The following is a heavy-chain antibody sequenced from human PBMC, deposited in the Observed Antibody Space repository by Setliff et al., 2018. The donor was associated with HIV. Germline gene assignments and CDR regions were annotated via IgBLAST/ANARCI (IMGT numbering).Heavy chain of an antibody. D-gene: IGHD5-18*01. CDR3: ARRGNSYGSLYYYYYMDV. Sequence: GGSLRLSCAASGFIFSNYWMNWVRQAPGKGLVWVSRINSDGSRTSYADSVKGRFTISRDNAKNTLYLQMNSLRAEDTSVYYCARRGNSYGSLYYYYYMDVWGKGTTVTVSS. CDR2: INSDGSRT. J-gene: IGHJ6*03. V-gene: IGHV3-74*01. CDR1: GFIFSNYW.